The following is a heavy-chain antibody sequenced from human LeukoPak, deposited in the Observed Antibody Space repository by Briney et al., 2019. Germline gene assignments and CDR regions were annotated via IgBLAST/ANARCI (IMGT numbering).Heavy chain of an antibody. Sequence: GGSLRLSCAASGFTFSSYSMNWVRQAPGKGLGWVSSISSSSSYIYYADSVKGRFTISRDNAKNSLYLQMNSLRAEDTAVYYCARDRVTIFGVVRLDMDVWGKGTTVTVSS. CDR1: GFTFSSYS. V-gene: IGHV3-21*01. CDR3: ARDRVTIFGVVRLDMDV. CDR2: ISSSSSYI. D-gene: IGHD3-3*01. J-gene: IGHJ6*03.